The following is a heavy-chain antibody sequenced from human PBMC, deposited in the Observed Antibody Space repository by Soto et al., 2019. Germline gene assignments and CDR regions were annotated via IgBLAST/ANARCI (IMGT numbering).Heavy chain of an antibody. J-gene: IGHJ4*02. CDR3: LPYYYDSSGYLDY. CDR2: IWYDGSNK. Sequence: GGSLRLSCAASGFTFSSYGMHWVRQAPGKGLEWVAVIWYDGSNKYYADSVKGRFTISRDNSKNTLYLQMNSLRAEDTAVYYCLPYYYDSSGYLDYWGQGTLVTVS. CDR1: GFTFSSYG. D-gene: IGHD3-22*01. V-gene: IGHV3-30*02.